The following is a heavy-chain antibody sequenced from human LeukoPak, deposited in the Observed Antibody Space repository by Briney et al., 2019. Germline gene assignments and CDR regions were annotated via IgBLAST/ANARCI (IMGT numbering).Heavy chain of an antibody. CDR1: GYTFTSYY. J-gene: IGHJ5*02. Sequence: ASVKVSCKASGYTFTSYYMHWVRQAPGQGLEWMVIINPSGGSTSYAQKFQGRVTMTRDMSTSTVYMELSSLRSEDTAVYYCARDDGGGYGGNSKPGWFDPWGQGTLVTVSS. CDR2: INPSGGST. D-gene: IGHD4-23*01. V-gene: IGHV1-46*01. CDR3: ARDDGGGYGGNSKPGWFDP.